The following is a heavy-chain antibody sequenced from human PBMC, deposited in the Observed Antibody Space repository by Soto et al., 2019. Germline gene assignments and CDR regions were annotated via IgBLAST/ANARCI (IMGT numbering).Heavy chain of an antibody. D-gene: IGHD6-13*01. CDR1: GFTFSSYA. Sequence: EVQLLESGGGLVQPGGSLRLSCAASGFTFSSYAMSWVRQAPGKGLEWVSAISGSGGSTYYADSVKGRFTISRDNSKNTLYLQMNSLRAEDMAVYYCAKDLKRQQLVYNWFDPWGQGTLVTVSS. V-gene: IGHV3-23*01. CDR2: ISGSGGST. CDR3: AKDLKRQQLVYNWFDP. J-gene: IGHJ5*02.